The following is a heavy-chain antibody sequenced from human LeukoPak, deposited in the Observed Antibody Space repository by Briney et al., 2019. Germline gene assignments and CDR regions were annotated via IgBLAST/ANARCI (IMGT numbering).Heavy chain of an antibody. V-gene: IGHV3-30*04. D-gene: IGHD6-19*01. CDR2: ISYDGSNK. Sequence: GRSLRLSCAASGFTFSSYAMHWVRRAPGKGLEWVAVISYDGSNKYYADSVKGRFTISRDNSKNTLYLQMSSLRAEDTAVYYCAREYSSGWSYYYGMDVWGQGTTVTVSS. CDR3: AREYSSGWSYYYGMDV. CDR1: GFTFSSYA. J-gene: IGHJ6*02.